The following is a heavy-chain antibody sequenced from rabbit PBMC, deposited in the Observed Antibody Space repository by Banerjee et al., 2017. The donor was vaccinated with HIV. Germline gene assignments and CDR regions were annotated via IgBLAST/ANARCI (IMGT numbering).Heavy chain of an antibody. Sequence: QQQLEESGGGLVKPEGSLTLTCTASGFSFSSTYWICWVRQAPGKGLEWIACISTGDGSTYYASWVNGRFSISRENTQNTVSLQMNSLTAADTATYFCAREGYAGYAYATLTRLDLWGPGTLVTVS. CDR1: GFSFSSTYW. D-gene: IGHD6-1*01. CDR2: ISTGDGST. J-gene: IGHJ3*01. CDR3: AREGYAGYAYATLTRLDL. V-gene: IGHV1S45*01.